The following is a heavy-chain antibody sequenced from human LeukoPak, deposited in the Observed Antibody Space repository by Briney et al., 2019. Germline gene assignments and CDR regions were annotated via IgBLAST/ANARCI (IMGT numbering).Heavy chain of an antibody. CDR1: GYTFTSYG. CDR2: ISAYNGNT. J-gene: IGHJ3*02. D-gene: IGHD3-16*01. Sequence: ASVKVSCKASGYTFTSYGISWVRQAPGQGLEWMGWISAYNGNTNYAQKLQGRVTMTTDTSTSTACMELRSLRSDDTAVYYCARDSSITFGGVMGDAFDIWGQGTMVTVSS. V-gene: IGHV1-18*01. CDR3: ARDSSITFGGVMGDAFDI.